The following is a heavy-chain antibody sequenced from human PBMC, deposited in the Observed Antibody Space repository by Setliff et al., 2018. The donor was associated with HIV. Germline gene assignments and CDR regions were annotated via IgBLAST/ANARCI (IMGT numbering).Heavy chain of an antibody. CDR3: VRAPYYYDNSGYYYD. Sequence: ASVKVSCKASGYMFSGFHMHWVRQAPGQGPEWMGWINPNSGDTYYAQKFQGSVTMTRDTSINTVYMELTRLRSDDTAVYYCVRAPYYYDNSGYYYDWGQGTLVTVSS. V-gene: IGHV1-2*02. J-gene: IGHJ4*02. CDR2: INPNSGDT. CDR1: GYMFSGFH. D-gene: IGHD3-22*01.